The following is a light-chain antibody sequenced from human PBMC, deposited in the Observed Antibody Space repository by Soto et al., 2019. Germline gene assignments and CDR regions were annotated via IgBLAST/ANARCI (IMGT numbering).Light chain of an antibody. Sequence: AIQMTQSPSSLSASVGDRVTITFRASQGISSDLGWYQHKPGKAPKLLIYDASNLQTGVPSRFSGSGSGTDFTLTISSLQPEDFATYYCQQSYSTLRTFGQGTKVDIK. CDR2: DAS. J-gene: IGKJ1*01. V-gene: IGKV1-6*01. CDR1: QGISSD. CDR3: QQSYSTLRT.